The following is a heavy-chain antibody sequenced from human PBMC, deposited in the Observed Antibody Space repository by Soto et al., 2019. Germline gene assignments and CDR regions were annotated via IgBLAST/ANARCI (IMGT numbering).Heavy chain of an antibody. CDR3: AREYTYGSNFFDY. CDR2: ISHSGST. D-gene: IGHD5-18*01. V-gene: IGHV4-31*03. CDR1: GGSISSAAYY. J-gene: IGHJ4*02. Sequence: ASETLSLTCTVSGGSISSAAYYWSWIRQHPGKGLEWIGYISHSGSTYYTPSLKSRVIISADTSKNQFSVNLTSVTAADTAVYYCAREYTYGSNFFDYWGQGTLVTVSS.